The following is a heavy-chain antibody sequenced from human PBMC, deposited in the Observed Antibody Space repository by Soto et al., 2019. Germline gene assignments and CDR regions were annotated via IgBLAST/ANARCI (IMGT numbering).Heavy chain of an antibody. D-gene: IGHD2-15*01. J-gene: IGHJ4*02. CDR3: AREFRMTYNFDY. CDR1: GYTFSSSY. CDR2: INPSGGTT. V-gene: IGHV1-46*01. Sequence: ASVKVSCKATGYTFSSSYMHWVRQAPGQGPEWMGIINPSGGTTTYAQKFQGRVTMTRDTSTSTVYMELSSLTSEDTAVYFCAREFRMTYNFDYWGQGTLVTVSS.